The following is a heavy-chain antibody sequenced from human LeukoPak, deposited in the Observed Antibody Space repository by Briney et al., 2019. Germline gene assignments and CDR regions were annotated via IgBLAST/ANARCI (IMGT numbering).Heavy chain of an antibody. Sequence: SETLSLTCAVYGGSFSGHYWSWIRQPPGKGLEWIGEINHSGSTNYNPSLKSRVTISVDTSKNQFSLKLSSVTAADTAVYYCARQGLDYYDSSGYDIWGQGTMVTVSS. CDR3: ARQGLDYYDSSGYDI. D-gene: IGHD3-22*01. J-gene: IGHJ3*02. CDR1: GGSFSGHY. CDR2: INHSGST. V-gene: IGHV4-34*01.